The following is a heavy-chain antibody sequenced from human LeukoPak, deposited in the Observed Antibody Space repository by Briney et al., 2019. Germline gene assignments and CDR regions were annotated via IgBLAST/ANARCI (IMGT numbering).Heavy chain of an antibody. Sequence: ASVKVSCKASGYTFTGYYMHWVRQAPGQGLEWMGWINPNSGGTNYAQKFQGRVTMTRDTSISTAYMELSRLRSDDTAVYYCAREAPEDIVVVVAATPTTAFDPWGQGTLVTVSS. V-gene: IGHV1-2*02. J-gene: IGHJ5*02. CDR3: AREAPEDIVVVVAATPTTAFDP. D-gene: IGHD2-15*01. CDR2: INPNSGGT. CDR1: GYTFTGYY.